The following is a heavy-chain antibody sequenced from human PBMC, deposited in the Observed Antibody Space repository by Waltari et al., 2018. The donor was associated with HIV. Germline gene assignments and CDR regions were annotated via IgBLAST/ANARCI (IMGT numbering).Heavy chain of an antibody. J-gene: IGHJ6*02. Sequence: QVQLLQSGAEVKKPGASVKVSCKASGYTFTSYDINWVRQATGQGIEWMGWMNPNSGNTGYAQKFQGRVTMTRNTSISTAYMELSSLRSEDTAVYYCARLPVPYYYYGMDVWGQGTTVTVSS. CDR1: GYTFTSYD. D-gene: IGHD3-10*02. V-gene: IGHV1-8*01. CDR3: ARLPVPYYYYGMDV. CDR2: MNPNSGNT.